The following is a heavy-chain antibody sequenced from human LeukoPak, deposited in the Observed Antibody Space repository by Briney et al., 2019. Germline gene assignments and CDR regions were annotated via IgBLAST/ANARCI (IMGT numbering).Heavy chain of an antibody. CDR3: ARVLPSIAVGFDP. CDR2: INPSGST. CDR1: GGSFSGYY. J-gene: IGHJ5*02. D-gene: IGHD6-19*01. Sequence: SETLSLTCAVYGGSFSGYYWTWIRQSPGKGLEWIGDINPSGSTYYNPSLKSRLTISVDTSKNQFSLKLSSVTAADTAVYYCARVLPSIAVGFDPWGQGTLVTVSS. V-gene: IGHV4-34*01.